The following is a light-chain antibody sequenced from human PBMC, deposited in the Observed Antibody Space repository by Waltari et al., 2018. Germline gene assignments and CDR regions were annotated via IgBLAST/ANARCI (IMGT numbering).Light chain of an antibody. Sequence: DIQMTQSPSSLSASVGDRVPITCRASQGITNDLAWYQQKPGETPKLLIYEASSLESGIPSRFSGSGSGTDFTLTISSLQSEDFATYYCQHYYSTPWTFGQGTKVEIK. CDR3: QHYYSTPWT. CDR1: QGITND. V-gene: IGKV1-NL1*01. J-gene: IGKJ1*01. CDR2: EAS.